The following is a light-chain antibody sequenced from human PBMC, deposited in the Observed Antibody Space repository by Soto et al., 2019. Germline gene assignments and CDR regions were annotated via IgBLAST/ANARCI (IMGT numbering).Light chain of an antibody. V-gene: IGLV2-14*01. Sequence: QSALTQPASVSASPGQSITVSCTGTSSDIGAYNYVSWYQQHPGKAPKLMIYEVSNRPSGVSNRFSASKSGNTASLTISGLQAEDEADYFCSSYTTISTVIFGGGTKLTVL. CDR2: EVS. CDR1: SSDIGAYNY. J-gene: IGLJ2*01. CDR3: SSYTTISTVI.